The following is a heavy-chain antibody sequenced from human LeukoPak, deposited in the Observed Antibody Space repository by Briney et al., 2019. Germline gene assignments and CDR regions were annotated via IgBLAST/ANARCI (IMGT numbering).Heavy chain of an antibody. Sequence: ASVKVSCTTSGYTFTTYAIHWVRQAPGQRLEWMGWINADNGNTKYSQKFQGRVTITRDTSASTAYVELSSLRSEDTAVYYCARAIVVLPSANWFDPWGQGTPVTVSS. V-gene: IGHV1-3*01. J-gene: IGHJ5*02. CDR1: GYTFTTYA. CDR2: INADNGNT. D-gene: IGHD2-2*01. CDR3: ARAIVVLPSANWFDP.